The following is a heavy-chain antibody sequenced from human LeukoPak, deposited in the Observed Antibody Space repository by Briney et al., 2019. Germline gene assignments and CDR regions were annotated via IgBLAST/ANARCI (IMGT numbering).Heavy chain of an antibody. D-gene: IGHD5-12*01. CDR3: ARQEWLRLGGVIDY. V-gene: IGHV4-34*01. Sequence: PSETLSLTCAVYGGSFSGYYWSWIRQPPGKGLEWIGEINHSGSTNYNPSLKSRVTISVDTSKNQFSLKLSSVTAADTAVYYCARQEWLRLGGVIDYWGQGTLVTVSS. CDR1: GGSFSGYY. J-gene: IGHJ4*02. CDR2: INHSGST.